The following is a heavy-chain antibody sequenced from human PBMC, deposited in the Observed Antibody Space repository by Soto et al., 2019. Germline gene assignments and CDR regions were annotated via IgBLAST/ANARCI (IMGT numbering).Heavy chain of an antibody. CDR2: ISDNGVST. V-gene: IGHV3-23*01. CDR3: ERINLGSRRFDY. J-gene: IGHJ4*02. D-gene: IGHD2-15*01. Sequence: EVQLLESGGGLVQPGGSLRLSCAASGFTFSNHAMTWVRQAPGNGLEWVSSISDNGVSTYYADSVKGRFSISRDNSKNTLFVQMYSMRAQDTAVYYCERINLGSRRFDYWGEGTKVTVS. CDR1: GFTFSNHA.